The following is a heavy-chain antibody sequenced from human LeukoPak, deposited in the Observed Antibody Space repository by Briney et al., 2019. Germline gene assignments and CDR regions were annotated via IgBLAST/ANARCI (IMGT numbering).Heavy chain of an antibody. D-gene: IGHD2-15*01. V-gene: IGHV3-30*02. CDR1: GFTFSSYG. Sequence: GGSLRLSCAASGFTFSSYGMHWVRQAPGKGLEWVAFIRYDGSNKYYADSVKGRFTISRDNSKNTLYLEMNSLRAEDTAVYYCAKAGDLGYCSGGRCYDPDYWGQGTLVTVSS. J-gene: IGHJ4*02. CDR3: AKAGDLGYCSGGRCYDPDY. CDR2: IRYDGSNK.